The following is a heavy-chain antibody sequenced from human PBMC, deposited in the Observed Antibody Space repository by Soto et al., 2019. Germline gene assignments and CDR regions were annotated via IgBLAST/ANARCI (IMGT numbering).Heavy chain of an antibody. CDR1: GFTFSSYA. Sequence: GGSRRLSCAASGFTFSSYAMSWVRQAPGKGLEWVSAISGSGGSTYYADSVKGRFTISRDNSKNTLYLQMNSLRAEDTAVYYCADRNAVTGPYPRGYWGQGALVTVSS. V-gene: IGHV3-23*01. J-gene: IGHJ4*02. D-gene: IGHD2-21*02. CDR2: ISGSGGST. CDR3: ADRNAVTGPYPRGY.